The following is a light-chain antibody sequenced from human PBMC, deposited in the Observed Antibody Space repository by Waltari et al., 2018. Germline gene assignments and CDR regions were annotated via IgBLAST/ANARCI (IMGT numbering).Light chain of an antibody. V-gene: IGKV3-15*01. Sequence: ETVMTQSPPTLSVSPGDRATLPCRASQSVSSDLAWYQQKPGQAPRLLIYGASTRATGIPGRFSGSGSGTEFTLTISSLQSEDFAVYYCQQYNNWPCTFGQGTKLEIK. J-gene: IGKJ2*02. CDR1: QSVSSD. CDR3: QQYNNWPCT. CDR2: GAS.